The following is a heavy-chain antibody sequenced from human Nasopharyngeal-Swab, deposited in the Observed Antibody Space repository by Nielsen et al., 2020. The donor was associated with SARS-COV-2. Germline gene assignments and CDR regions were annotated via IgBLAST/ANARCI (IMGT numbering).Heavy chain of an antibody. J-gene: IGHJ5*02. CDR2: INHSGST. CDR3: ASVGSSSWYQLWFDP. D-gene: IGHD6-13*01. Sequence: WIRQPPGQWLEWIGEINHSGSTNYNPSLKSRVTISVDTSKNQFSLKLSSVTAADTAVYYCASVGSSSWYQLWFDPWGQGTLVTVSS. V-gene: IGHV4-34*01.